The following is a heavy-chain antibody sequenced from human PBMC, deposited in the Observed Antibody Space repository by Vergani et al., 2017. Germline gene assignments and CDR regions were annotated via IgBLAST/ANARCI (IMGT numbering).Heavy chain of an antibody. V-gene: IGHV3-30*18. J-gene: IGHJ6*02. CDR3: AKGMVRGKPVYGMDV. CDR2: ISYDGSNK. CDR1: GFTFSSYG. D-gene: IGHD3-10*01. Sequence: QVQLVESGGGVVQPGRSLRLSCAASGFTFSSYGMHWVRQAPGKGLEWVAGISYDGSNKYYADSVKGRFTISRDNSKNTLYLQMNSLRSEDTAVYYCAKGMVRGKPVYGMDVWGQGTTVTVPS.